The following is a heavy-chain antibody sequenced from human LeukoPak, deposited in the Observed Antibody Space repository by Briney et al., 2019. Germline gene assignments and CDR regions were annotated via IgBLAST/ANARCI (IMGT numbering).Heavy chain of an antibody. CDR3: AQKRMSSGYHRGFDY. J-gene: IGHJ4*02. D-gene: IGHD5-12*01. CDR1: GFSLSTNGVG. Sequence: SGPTLVKPTQTLMLTCSFSGFSLSTNGVGVGWIRQPPGKALEWLALIYWDDDERYSPSLKSRLTITKDTSKNQVVLTLTNVDPVDTATYYCAQKRMSSGYHRGFDYWGQGTLVTVSS. CDR2: IYWDDDE. V-gene: IGHV2-5*02.